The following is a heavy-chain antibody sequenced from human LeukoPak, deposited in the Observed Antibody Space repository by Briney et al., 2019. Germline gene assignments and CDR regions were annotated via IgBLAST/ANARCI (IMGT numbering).Heavy chain of an antibody. V-gene: IGHV3-48*03. CDR3: ARAGYSSGWSEAFDI. CDR1: GFTFSSYE. D-gene: IGHD6-19*01. Sequence: GGSLRLSCAASGFTFSSYEMNWVRQAPGKGLEWVSYISSSGSTIYYADSVKGRFTMSRDNAKNSLYLQMNSLRAEDTALYYCARAGYSSGWSEAFDIWGQGTMVTVSS. CDR2: ISSSGSTI. J-gene: IGHJ3*02.